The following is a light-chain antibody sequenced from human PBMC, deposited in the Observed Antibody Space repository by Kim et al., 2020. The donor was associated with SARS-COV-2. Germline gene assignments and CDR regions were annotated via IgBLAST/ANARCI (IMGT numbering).Light chain of an antibody. CDR2: DKN. V-gene: IGLV3-19*01. CDR3: NSRDSSGNHLRV. J-gene: IGLJ1*01. Sequence: GQTDRITCQGDSLRSYYASWYQQKPGQAPVLVIYDKNNRPSGIPDRFSGSSSGNTASLTITGAQAEDEADYYCNSRDSSGNHLRVFGTGTKVTVL. CDR1: SLRSYY.